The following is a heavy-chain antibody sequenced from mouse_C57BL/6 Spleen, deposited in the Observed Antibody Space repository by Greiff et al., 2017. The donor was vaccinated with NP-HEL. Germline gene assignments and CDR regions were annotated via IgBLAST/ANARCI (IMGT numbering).Heavy chain of an antibody. CDR2: IYPGDGDT. V-gene: IGHV1-80*01. CDR3: ARWDTTVVFDY. CDR1: GYAFSSYW. D-gene: IGHD1-1*01. J-gene: IGHJ2*01. Sequence: SGASVKISCKASGYAFSSYWMNWVKQRPGKGLEWIGQIYPGDGDTNYNGKFKGKATLTADKSSSTAYMQLSSLTSEDSAVYFCARWDTTVVFDYWGQGTTLTVSS.